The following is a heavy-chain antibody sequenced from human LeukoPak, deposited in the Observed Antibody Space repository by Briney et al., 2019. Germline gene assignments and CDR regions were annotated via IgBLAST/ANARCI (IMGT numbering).Heavy chain of an antibody. Sequence: PGGSLRLSCAASTFTFSSYWMSWVRQAPGKGLEWVSAISGSGGSTYYADSVKGRFTISRDNSKNTLYLQMNSLRAEDTAVYYCAKEGGYSYNIDYWGQGTLVTVSS. CDR2: ISGSGGST. V-gene: IGHV3-23*01. D-gene: IGHD5-18*01. CDR1: TFTFSSYW. CDR3: AKEGGYSYNIDY. J-gene: IGHJ4*02.